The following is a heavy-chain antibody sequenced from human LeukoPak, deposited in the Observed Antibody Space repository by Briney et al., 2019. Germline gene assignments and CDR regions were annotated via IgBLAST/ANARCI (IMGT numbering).Heavy chain of an antibody. D-gene: IGHD6-6*01. V-gene: IGHV1-2*02. CDR3: ARVKAARPGGYFDY. CDR1: GYTFTGYY. CDR2: INPNSGGT. Sequence: GASVKVSCKASGYTFTGYYMHWVRQAPGQGLEWMGWINPNSGGTNYAQKFQGRVTMTRDTSISTAYVELSRLRSDDTAVYYCARVKAARPGGYFDYWGQGTLVTVSS. J-gene: IGHJ4*02.